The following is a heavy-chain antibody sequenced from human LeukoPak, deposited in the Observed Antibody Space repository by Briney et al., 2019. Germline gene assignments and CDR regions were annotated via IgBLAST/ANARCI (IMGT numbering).Heavy chain of an antibody. CDR1: GFTFSSYA. D-gene: IGHD5-18*01. CDR2: ISGSGGST. CDR3: ARDVGYSYGYVSFFDY. Sequence: GGSLRLSCAASGFTFSSYAMSWVRQAPGKGLEWVSAISGSGGSTYYADSVKGRFTISRDNSKNTLYLQMNSLRAEDTAVYYCARDVGYSYGYVSFFDYWGQGTLVTVSS. V-gene: IGHV3-23*01. J-gene: IGHJ4*02.